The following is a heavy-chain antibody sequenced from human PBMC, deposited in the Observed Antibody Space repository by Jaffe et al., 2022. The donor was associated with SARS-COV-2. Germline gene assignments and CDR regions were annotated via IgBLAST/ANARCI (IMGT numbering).Heavy chain of an antibody. CDR3: ARADSSGWRYNWFDP. CDR1: GYTFTSYY. D-gene: IGHD6-19*01. J-gene: IGHJ5*02. V-gene: IGHV1-46*01. CDR2: INPSGGST. Sequence: QVQLVQSGAEVKKPGASVKVSCKASGYTFTSYYMHWVRQAPGQGLEWMGIINPSGGSTSYAQKFQGRVTMTRDTSTSTVYMELSSLRSEDTAVYYCARADSSGWRYNWFDPWGQGTLVTVSS.